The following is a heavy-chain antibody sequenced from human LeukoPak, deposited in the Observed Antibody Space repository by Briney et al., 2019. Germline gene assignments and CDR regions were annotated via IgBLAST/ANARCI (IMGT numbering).Heavy chain of an antibody. Sequence: SETLSLTCTVSGGYISSQYWSWIRQPPGKGLEWIGYIYFSGRTQYNPSLRSRVTISVDTSENNFSLKLTSMTAADTAVYYCARLVDNDSSGYPDTFDMWGRGTVVTVSS. V-gene: IGHV4-59*08. J-gene: IGHJ3*02. CDR3: ARLVDNDSSGYPDTFDM. CDR2: IYFSGRT. D-gene: IGHD3-22*01. CDR1: GGYISSQY.